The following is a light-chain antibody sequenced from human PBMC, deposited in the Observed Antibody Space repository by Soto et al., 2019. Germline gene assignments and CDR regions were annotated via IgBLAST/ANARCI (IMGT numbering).Light chain of an antibody. Sequence: QSALTQPASVSGSPGQSITFSCTGTSSDVGAYNYVAWYQQHPGKAPKLMIYDVSNRPSGVSNRFSGSQSGNTASLTISGLQAEYEADYYCSSYTTGRTLLFGGGTKVTVL. J-gene: IGLJ2*01. CDR1: SSDVGAYNY. CDR3: SSYTTGRTLL. V-gene: IGLV2-14*01. CDR2: DVS.